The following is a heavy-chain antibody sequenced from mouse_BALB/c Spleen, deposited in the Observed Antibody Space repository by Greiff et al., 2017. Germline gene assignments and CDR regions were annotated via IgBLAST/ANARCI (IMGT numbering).Heavy chain of an antibody. D-gene: IGHD2-3*01. Sequence: VQGVESGPGLVQPSQSLSITCTVSGFSLTSYGVHWVRQSPGKGLEWLGVIWSGGSTDYNAAFISRLSISKDNSKSQVFFKMNSLQANDTAIYYCARKRDGYPYAMDYWGQGTSVTVSS. CDR2: IWSGGST. J-gene: IGHJ4*01. V-gene: IGHV2-2*02. CDR1: GFSLTSYG. CDR3: ARKRDGYPYAMDY.